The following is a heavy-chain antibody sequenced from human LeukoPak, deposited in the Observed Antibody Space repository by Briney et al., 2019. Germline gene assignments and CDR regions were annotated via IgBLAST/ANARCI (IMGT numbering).Heavy chain of an antibody. CDR1: GFTFSSYA. V-gene: IGHV3-23*01. D-gene: IGHD3-16*01. CDR3: AKVGKFGKSFDY. CDR2: ISGSGGST. J-gene: IGHJ4*02. Sequence: GGSLRLSCAASGFTFSSYAMSWVRQAPGKGLEWVSTISGSGGSTYYADSVKGRFTISRDNSKNTLYLQMNSLRAEDTAVYYCAKVGKFGKSFDYWGQGTLVTVSS.